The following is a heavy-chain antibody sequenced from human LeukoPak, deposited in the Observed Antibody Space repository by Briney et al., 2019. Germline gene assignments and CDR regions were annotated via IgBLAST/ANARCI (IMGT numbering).Heavy chain of an antibody. CDR2: ISSGSSNI. J-gene: IGHJ6*03. CDR1: GFTFSGYS. CDR3: ATHGSAHYYMDV. D-gene: IGHD2-2*03. Sequence: PGGSLRLSCAVSGFTFSGYSMNWVRQAPGKWLQWVSSISSGSSNIYYADSVKGRFTISRDNGKNSLHLQMNSLRAEDTAVYYCATHGSAHYYMDVWGKGTTVTISS. V-gene: IGHV3-21*04.